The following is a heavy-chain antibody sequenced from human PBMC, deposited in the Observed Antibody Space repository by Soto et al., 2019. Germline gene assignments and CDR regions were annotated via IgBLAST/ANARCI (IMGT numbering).Heavy chain of an antibody. J-gene: IGHJ4*01. CDR2: INPDGSRT. CDR3: ARVAVTTDYFDT. V-gene: IGHV3-74*01. D-gene: IGHD4-17*01. CDR1: GFTFSNYW. Sequence: EVQLVESGGDLVQPGGSLRLSCAASGFTFSNYWMHWVRQTPGKGLVWVSRINPDGSRTSYADSVRGRFTISRDNAKTTLYLQMNSLGADDTAVYYCARVAVTTDYFDTWGHGTLVTVSS.